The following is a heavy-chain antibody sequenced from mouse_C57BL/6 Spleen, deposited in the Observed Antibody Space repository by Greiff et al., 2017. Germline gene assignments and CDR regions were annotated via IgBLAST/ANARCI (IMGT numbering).Heavy chain of an antibody. V-gene: IGHV1-22*01. CDR1: GYTFTDYN. CDR2: INPNTGGT. D-gene: IGHD1-1*01. CDR3: ARYTVGVNWYFDV. J-gene: IGHJ1*03. Sequence: EVQVVESGPELVKPGASVKMSCKASGYTFTDYNMHWVKQSHGKSLEWIGYINPNTGGTSYNQKFKGKATLTVNKSSSTAYMELRSLTSEASAVYYCARYTVGVNWYFDVWGTGTTVTVSS.